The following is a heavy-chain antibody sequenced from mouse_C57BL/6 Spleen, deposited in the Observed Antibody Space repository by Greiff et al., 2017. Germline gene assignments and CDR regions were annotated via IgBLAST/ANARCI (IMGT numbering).Heavy chain of an antibody. CDR3: TREGNYYGSSCEAWVAY. V-gene: IGHV5-9-1*02. CDR1: GFTFSSYA. J-gene: IGHJ3*01. D-gene: IGHD1-1*01. CDR2: LSSGGDYI. Sequence: EVHLVESGEGLVKPGGSLKLSCAASGFTFSSYAMSWVRQTPEKRLEWVAYLSSGGDYIYYADTVKGRFTISRDNARNTLYRQMSSLKSEDTAMYYCTREGNYYGSSCEAWVAYWGQGTLVTVSA.